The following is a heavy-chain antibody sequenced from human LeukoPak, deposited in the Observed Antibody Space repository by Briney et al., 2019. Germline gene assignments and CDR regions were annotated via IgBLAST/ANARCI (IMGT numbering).Heavy chain of an antibody. Sequence: ASVTVSCKASGYTFTSYGISWVRQAPGQGLEWMGWISAYNGNTNYAQKLQGRVTMTTDTSTSTAYMELRSLRSDDTAVYYCARDHVLLWFGESQGAFDIWGQGTMVTVSS. CDR3: ARDHVLLWFGESQGAFDI. CDR1: GYTFTSYG. V-gene: IGHV1-18*01. J-gene: IGHJ3*02. D-gene: IGHD3-10*01. CDR2: ISAYNGNT.